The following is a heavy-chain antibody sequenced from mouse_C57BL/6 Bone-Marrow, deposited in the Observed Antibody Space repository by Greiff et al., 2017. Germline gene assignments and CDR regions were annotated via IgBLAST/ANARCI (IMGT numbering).Heavy chain of an antibody. J-gene: IGHJ2*01. Sequence: EVQRVESGGGLVKPGGSLKLSCAASGFTFSSYTMSWVRQTPEKRLEWVATISGGGGNTYYPDSVKGRFTISRDNAKNTLYLQMSSLRSEDTALYYCARQGYYSNYGENWGQGTTLTVSS. V-gene: IGHV5-9*01. CDR3: ARQGYYSNYGEN. CDR1: GFTFSSYT. D-gene: IGHD2-5*01. CDR2: ISGGGGNT.